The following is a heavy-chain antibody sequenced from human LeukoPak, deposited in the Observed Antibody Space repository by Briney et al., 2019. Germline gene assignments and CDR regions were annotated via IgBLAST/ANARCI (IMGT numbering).Heavy chain of an antibody. J-gene: IGHJ4*02. CDR1: GFTFSDYY. CDR2: ISSSSSRT. D-gene: IGHD6-19*01. Sequence: PGGSLRVSCAASGFTFSDYYMIWIRQAPGKGLEWVSYISSSSSRTNYADSVKGRFTISRDNAKNSLYLQMYSLRAEDTAVYYCAKERRTGSGAALDYWGPGTLVTVSS. V-gene: IGHV3-11*06. CDR3: AKERRTGSGAALDY.